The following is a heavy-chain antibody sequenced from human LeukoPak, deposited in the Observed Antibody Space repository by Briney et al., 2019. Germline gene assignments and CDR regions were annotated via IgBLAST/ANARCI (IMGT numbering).Heavy chain of an antibody. V-gene: IGHV3-23*01. J-gene: IGHJ4*02. Sequence: GGSLRLSCAASGFIFSNYAMNWVRQAPGRGLEWVSAISGSGGTTYYADSVKGRFTISRDNSKNTLYLQMISLRAEDTAVYYCAKDMQQQLVLFYFDYWGQGTLVTVSS. CDR3: AKDMQQQLVLFYFDY. CDR2: ISGSGGTT. CDR1: GFIFSNYA. D-gene: IGHD6-13*01.